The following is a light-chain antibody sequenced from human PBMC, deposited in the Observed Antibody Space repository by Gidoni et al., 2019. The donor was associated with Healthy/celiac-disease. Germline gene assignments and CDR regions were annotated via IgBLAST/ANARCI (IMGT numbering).Light chain of an antibody. J-gene: IGLJ1*01. V-gene: IGLV1-47*01. CDR2: RNN. CDR3: AAWDDSLSGYV. CDR1: SSNIGSNY. Sequence: QSVLTQPPSASGTPGQRVTISCSGSSSNIGSNYVYWYQQLPGTAPKLLIYRNNQRPSGVPDRSSGSKSGTSASLASSGLRSEDEADYYCAAWDDSLSGYVFGTGTKVTVL.